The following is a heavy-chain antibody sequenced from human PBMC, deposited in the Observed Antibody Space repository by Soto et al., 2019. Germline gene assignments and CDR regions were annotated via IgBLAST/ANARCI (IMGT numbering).Heavy chain of an antibody. CDR3: AGDGGDTLDF. CDR1: GFTFSIKA. J-gene: IGHJ4*02. Sequence: HPGGALVISCASSGFTFSIKAMSRVRQAPGKGLDWVSAISGSGGSTYYADSVKGRFTISRDNSKNTLYLQMNSLRAEDTAVYYCAGDGGDTLDFWGQGTMFTVSS. D-gene: IGHD3-16*01. V-gene: IGHV3-23*01. CDR2: ISGSGGST.